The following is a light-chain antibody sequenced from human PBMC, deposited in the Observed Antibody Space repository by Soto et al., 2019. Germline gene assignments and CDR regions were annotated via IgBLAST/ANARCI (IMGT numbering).Light chain of an antibody. CDR1: QSVSTT. CDR2: GAS. J-gene: IGKJ1*01. CDR3: QQYKDWPTT. V-gene: IGKV3-15*01. Sequence: EIVFTQSPCALSLSPGERATLSCRASQSVSTTVAWYHQKPGQAPRLLVYGASTRATGIPARFSGSGAGTDFTLTITSLQSEDFGVYFCQQYKDWPTTFGQGTKVDIK.